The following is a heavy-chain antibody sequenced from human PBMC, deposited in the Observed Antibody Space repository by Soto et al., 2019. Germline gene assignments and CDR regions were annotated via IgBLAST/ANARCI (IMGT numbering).Heavy chain of an antibody. CDR3: ARGTGYYYGMDV. Sequence: SETLSLTCAVYGGSFSGYYWSWIRQPPGKGLEWIEEINHSGSTNYNPSLKSRVTISVDTSKNQFSLKLSSVTAADTAVYYCARGTGYYYGMDVWGQGTTVTVSS. D-gene: IGHD3-10*01. CDR2: INHSGST. V-gene: IGHV4-34*01. J-gene: IGHJ6*02. CDR1: GGSFSGYY.